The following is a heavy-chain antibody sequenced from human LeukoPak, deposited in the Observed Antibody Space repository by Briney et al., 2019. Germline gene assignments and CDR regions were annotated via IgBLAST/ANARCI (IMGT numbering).Heavy chain of an antibody. CDR3: AVLPRFGEPNGY. Sequence: GSLRLSCAASGFTFSSYGMHWVRQAPGKGLEWVSVIYSGGSTYYADSVKGRFTISRDDSKNTLYVQMNSLRPEDTAVYYCAVLPRFGEPNGYWGQGTLVTVSS. J-gene: IGHJ4*02. V-gene: IGHV3-53*01. CDR2: IYSGGST. D-gene: IGHD3-10*02. CDR1: GFTFSSYG.